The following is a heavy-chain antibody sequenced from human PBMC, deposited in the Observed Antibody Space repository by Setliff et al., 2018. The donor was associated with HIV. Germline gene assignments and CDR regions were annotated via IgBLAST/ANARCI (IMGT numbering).Heavy chain of an antibody. CDR2: INHSGST. V-gene: IGHV4-34*01. CDR3: AKGVAGLQYYYYMDV. Sequence: SETLSLTCAVYGGSLSGYYWSWIRQPPGKGLECIGEINHSGSTNHNPSLKSRVTISVDTSKKQFSLRLSSVTAADTAVYYCAKGVAGLQYYYYMDVWGKGTTVTVSS. J-gene: IGHJ6*03. CDR1: GGSLSGYY. D-gene: IGHD6-19*01.